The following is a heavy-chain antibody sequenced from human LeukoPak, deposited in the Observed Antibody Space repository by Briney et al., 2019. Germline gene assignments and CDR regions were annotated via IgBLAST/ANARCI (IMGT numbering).Heavy chain of an antibody. CDR3: ARTITSSWYGDYQY. D-gene: IGHD6-13*01. CDR1: GGSMSGYV. J-gene: IGHJ1*01. Sequence: SETLSLTCTVSGGSMSGYVWSWIRQPPGKGLEWIGYIYYSGSTNYNPSLKSRVTISVDTSKNQFSLKQSSVTAADTAVYYCARTITSSWYGDYQYWGQGTLVTVSS. CDR2: IYYSGST. V-gene: IGHV4-59*01.